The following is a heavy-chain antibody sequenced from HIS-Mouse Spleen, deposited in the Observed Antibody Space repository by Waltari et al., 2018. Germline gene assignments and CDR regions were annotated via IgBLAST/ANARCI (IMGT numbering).Heavy chain of an antibody. Sequence: QVQLQESGPGLVKPSLPLSLTCTVSGGSISRGGYCLSWIRQHPGKGLEWIGYIYYSGSTYYNPSIKSRVTISVDTSKNQFSLKLSSGTAADTAVYYCARSPYYDCWSGYSDNWFDPWGQGTLVTVSS. J-gene: IGHJ5*02. D-gene: IGHD3-3*01. V-gene: IGHV4-31*03. CDR3: ARSPYYDCWSGYSDNWFDP. CDR1: GGSISRGGYC. CDR2: IYYSGST.